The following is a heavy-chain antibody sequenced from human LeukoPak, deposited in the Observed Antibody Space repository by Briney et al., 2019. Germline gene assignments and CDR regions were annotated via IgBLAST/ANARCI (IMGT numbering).Heavy chain of an antibody. CDR2: ISTYNGNT. V-gene: IGHV1-18*01. CDR3: ARDYSSGWPNFDY. J-gene: IGHJ4*02. D-gene: IGHD6-19*01. CDR1: GYTFTSYG. Sequence: ASVRVSCKASGYTFTSYGISWVRQAPGQGLEWMGWISTYNGNTNYAQKVQGRVTMTTDTSTSTAYMELRSLRSDDTAVYYCARDYSSGWPNFDYWGQGTLVTVSS.